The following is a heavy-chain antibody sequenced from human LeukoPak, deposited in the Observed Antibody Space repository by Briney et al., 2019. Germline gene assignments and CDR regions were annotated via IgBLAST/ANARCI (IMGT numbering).Heavy chain of an antibody. Sequence: ASVKVSCTASGYTFPSYFMHWVRQAPGQGLEWMGIINPTGGSTAYAQKFQGRVTMTRDTSTSTVYMELSSLRSDDTAVYYCARTAARRFDYWGQGTLVTVSS. CDR1: GYTFPSYF. J-gene: IGHJ4*02. CDR3: ARTAARRFDY. V-gene: IGHV1-46*01. CDR2: INPTGGST. D-gene: IGHD6-6*01.